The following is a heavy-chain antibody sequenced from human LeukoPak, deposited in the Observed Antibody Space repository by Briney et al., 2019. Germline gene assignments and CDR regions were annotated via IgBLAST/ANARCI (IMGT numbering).Heavy chain of an antibody. V-gene: IGHV3-30*18. J-gene: IGHJ3*02. D-gene: IGHD1-26*01. Sequence: GGSLRLSCAASGFTFSNYDIHWVRQAPGKGLEWVALISYDGTNEYYADSMKGRFTVSRDNSKNTLYLQMNSLRAEDTAVYYCAKPGVGGTDVFDIWGQGTMVTVSS. CDR3: AKPGVGGTDVFDI. CDR1: GFTFSNYD. CDR2: ISYDGTNE.